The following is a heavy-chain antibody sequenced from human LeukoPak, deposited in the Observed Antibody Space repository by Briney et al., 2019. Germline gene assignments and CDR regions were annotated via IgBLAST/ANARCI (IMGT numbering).Heavy chain of an antibody. Sequence: PGGSLRLSCAGSGFTLNRYWTRSVRQAAGKGLEWVASIKQNGNEKHYVDSVKGRFIISRDNAENSVSLQMNSLRDEDTAIYYCARLLGESTIYDLWGQGTLVTVSS. CDR2: IKQNGNEK. CDR1: GFTLNRYW. V-gene: IGHV3-7*01. D-gene: IGHD5/OR15-5a*01. J-gene: IGHJ5*02. CDR3: ARLLGESTIYDL.